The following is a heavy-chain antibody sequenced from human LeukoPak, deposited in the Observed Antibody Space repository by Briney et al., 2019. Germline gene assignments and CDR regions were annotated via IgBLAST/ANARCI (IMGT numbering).Heavy chain of an antibody. D-gene: IGHD5-18*01. CDR2: IYSGGST. Sequence: GGSLRLSCAASGFTVSSNYMSWVRQAPGEGLEWVSLIYSGGSTYYADSVKGRFTISRDNSKNTLYLQMNSLRAEDTAVYYCARVMVKWGLAFDIWGQGTMVTVSS. J-gene: IGHJ3*02. CDR1: GFTVSSNY. CDR3: ARVMVKWGLAFDI. V-gene: IGHV3-66*01.